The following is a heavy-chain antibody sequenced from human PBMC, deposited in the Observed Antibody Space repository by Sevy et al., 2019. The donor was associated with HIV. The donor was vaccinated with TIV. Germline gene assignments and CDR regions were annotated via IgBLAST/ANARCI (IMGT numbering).Heavy chain of an antibody. CDR1: GFTFSDYA. D-gene: IGHD2-2*01. CDR2: ISWNSGVI. Sequence: GGSLRLSCAASGFTFSDYAMHWVRQVPGKGLEWVSGISWNSGVIGYADSVKGRFTISRDNAKNSLYLQMNRLRVEETAFYYCGRAQGYCVTNSCDGGSVNAFDIWGQGTMVTVSS. J-gene: IGHJ3*02. CDR3: GRAQGYCVTNSCDGGSVNAFDI. V-gene: IGHV3-9*01.